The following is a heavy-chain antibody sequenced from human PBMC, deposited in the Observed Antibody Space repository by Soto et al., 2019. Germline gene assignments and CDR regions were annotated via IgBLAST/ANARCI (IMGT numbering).Heavy chain of an antibody. J-gene: IGHJ4*02. Sequence: ASVKGACKASGYTFTCYYMHWVRQAPGQGLEWMGWINPNSGGTNYAQKFQGRVTMTRDTSISTAYMELSRLRTDDSAVYYCARGWELIHFYFDSWGQGTLVTVSS. CDR2: INPNSGGT. CDR1: GYTFTCYY. D-gene: IGHD1-26*01. CDR3: ARGWELIHFYFDS. V-gene: IGHV1-2*02.